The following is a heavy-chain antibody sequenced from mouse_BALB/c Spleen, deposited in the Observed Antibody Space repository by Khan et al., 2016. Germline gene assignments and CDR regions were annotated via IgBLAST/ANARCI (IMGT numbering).Heavy chain of an antibody. Sequence: EVQLQESGPDLVKPSQSLSLTCTVTGYSIPSHYSWHWIRHFPGNKLEWMGYIHYSGSTNYNPSLKSRISITRDTSKNQFFLQLNSVTTEDTATXYFATSTSGYWYYYDCWGQGTTLTVSS. V-gene: IGHV3-1*02. D-gene: IGHD3-1*01. CDR1: GYSIPSHYS. J-gene: IGHJ2*01. CDR3: ATSTSGYWYYYDC. CDR2: IHYSGST.